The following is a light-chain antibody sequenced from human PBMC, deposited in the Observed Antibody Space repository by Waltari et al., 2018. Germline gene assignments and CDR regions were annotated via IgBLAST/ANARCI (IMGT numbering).Light chain of an antibody. Sequence: QSALTQPASVSGSPGQSITIPCSGVGSAVGASSPASWHQHHPGKAPQVIIYDVTNRPSGVSDRFSASKSANTASLTISRLQPEDEADYYCSSQTLDGLVLFGGGTRLTVL. V-gene: IGLV2-14*03. CDR1: GSAVGASSP. CDR3: SSQTLDGLVL. CDR2: DVT. J-gene: IGLJ2*01.